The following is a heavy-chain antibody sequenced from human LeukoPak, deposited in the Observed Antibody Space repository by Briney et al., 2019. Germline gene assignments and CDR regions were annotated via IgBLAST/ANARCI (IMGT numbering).Heavy chain of an antibody. Sequence: GGPLRFPCRVLGLTFTSSGLGWVRRAPGKGLDWLRSIILEAIIYATSYAASVKGRFTVSRDDSKNTAYLQMNSLKTEDTAVYYCTRQDCSSTSCYVDYNYYGMDVWGRGTTVTVSS. CDR1: GLTFTSSG. CDR2: IILEAIIYAT. J-gene: IGHJ6*02. D-gene: IGHD2-2*01. CDR3: TRQDCSSTSCYVDYNYYGMDV. V-gene: IGHV3-73*01.